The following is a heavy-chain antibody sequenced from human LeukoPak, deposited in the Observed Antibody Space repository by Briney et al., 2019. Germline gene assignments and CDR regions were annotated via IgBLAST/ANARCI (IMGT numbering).Heavy chain of an antibody. Sequence: TLSLTCAVSGGSISSGGYSWSWIRQPPGKGLEWIGEINHSGSTNYNPSLKSRVTISVDTSKNQFSLKLSSVTAADTAVYYCARGGLYCSGGSCYSRWFDPWGQGTLVTVSS. CDR2: INHSGST. CDR1: GGSISSGGYS. CDR3: ARGGLYCSGGSCYSRWFDP. J-gene: IGHJ5*02. V-gene: IGHV4-30-2*01. D-gene: IGHD2-15*01.